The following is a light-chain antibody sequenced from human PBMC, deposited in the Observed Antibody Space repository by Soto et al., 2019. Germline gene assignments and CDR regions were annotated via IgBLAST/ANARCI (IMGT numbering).Light chain of an antibody. CDR2: DNN. CDR1: SSNIGGGYE. CDR3: QSYDSSLSASV. J-gene: IGLJ3*02. V-gene: IGLV1-40*01. Sequence: QSVLTQAHSVSGAPGQRITISCAGSSSNIGGGYEVHWYQQLPGTAPKLLIYDNNHRPSGVPDRFSGSKSGTSASLAITGLQAEDEADYYCQSYDSSLSASVFGGGTKLTVL.